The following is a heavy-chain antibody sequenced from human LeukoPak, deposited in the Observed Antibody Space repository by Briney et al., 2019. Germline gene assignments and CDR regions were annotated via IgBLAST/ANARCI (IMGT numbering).Heavy chain of an antibody. D-gene: IGHD1-14*01. V-gene: IGHV4-59*01. Sequence: SETLSLTCTVSGGSISSYYWSWIRQPPGKGLEWIGYIYYSGSTNYNPSLKSRVTISVDTSKNQFSLKLSSVTAADTAVYYCARGEGNLYCYYGMDVWGQGTTVTVSS. CDR1: GGSISSYY. CDR2: IYYSGST. CDR3: ARGEGNLYCYYGMDV. J-gene: IGHJ6*02.